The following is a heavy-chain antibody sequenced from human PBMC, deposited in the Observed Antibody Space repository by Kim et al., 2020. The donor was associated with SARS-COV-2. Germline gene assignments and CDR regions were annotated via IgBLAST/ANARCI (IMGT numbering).Heavy chain of an antibody. V-gene: IGHV3-74*01. CDR3: ARVPHYDSSGYYFDY. D-gene: IGHD3-22*01. J-gene: IGHJ4*02. Sequence: AGHGKGRFTISRDNAKNTLYLEMNNLRSEDTAFYYCARVPHYDSSGYYFDYWGQGTLVSVSP.